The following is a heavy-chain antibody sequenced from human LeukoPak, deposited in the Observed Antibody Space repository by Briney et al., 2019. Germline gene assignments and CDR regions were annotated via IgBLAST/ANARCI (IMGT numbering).Heavy chain of an antibody. Sequence: PGGSLRLSCEASGFLFEDFDMNWVRQGPGTGLEWVSGINWNGGVTGYADSVKGRFTISRDNIKKSLYLQMDSLRADDTALYFCARHDGGLHSWGQGTQVTVSS. V-gene: IGHV3-20*04. D-gene: IGHD4-23*01. CDR2: INWNGGVT. J-gene: IGHJ5*02. CDR3: ARHDGGLHS. CDR1: GFLFEDFD.